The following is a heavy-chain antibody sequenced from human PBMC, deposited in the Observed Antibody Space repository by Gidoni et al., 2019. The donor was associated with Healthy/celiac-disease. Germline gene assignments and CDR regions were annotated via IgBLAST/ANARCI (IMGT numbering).Heavy chain of an antibody. V-gene: IGHV4-39*01. CDR2: IYYSGSN. J-gene: IGHJ4*02. D-gene: IGHD3-10*01. CDR1: GGSISSSSYY. Sequence: QLQLQESGPGLVKPSATLSLTCTVSGGSISSSSYYWGWIRQPPGKGLEWIGSIYYSGSNYYNPSLKSRVTISVDTSKNQFSLKLSSVTAADTAVYYCARRPIKWFGECDYWGQGTLVTVSS. CDR3: ARRPIKWFGECDY.